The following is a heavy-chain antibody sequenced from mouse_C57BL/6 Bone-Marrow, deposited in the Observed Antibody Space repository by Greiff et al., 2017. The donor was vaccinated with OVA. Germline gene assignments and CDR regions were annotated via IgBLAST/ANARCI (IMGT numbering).Heavy chain of an antibody. V-gene: IGHV5-4*01. J-gene: IGHJ2*01. Sequence: EVQRVESGGGLVKPGGSLKLSCAASGFTFSSYAMSWVRQTPEKRLEWVATISDGGSYTYYPDNVKGRFTISRDNAKNNLYLQMSHLKSEDTAMYYCARVFITTVVARFDYWGQGTTLTVSS. CDR3: ARVFITTVVARFDY. CDR2: ISDGGSYT. CDR1: GFTFSSYA. D-gene: IGHD1-1*01.